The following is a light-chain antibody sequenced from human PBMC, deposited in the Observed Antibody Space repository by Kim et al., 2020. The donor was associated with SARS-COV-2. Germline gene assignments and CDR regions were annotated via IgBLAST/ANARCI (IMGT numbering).Light chain of an antibody. CDR2: GKN. V-gene: IGLV3-19*01. CDR1: SHRSYY. Sequence: ALGQTVRSTCQGDSHRSYYASWYQQKPGQAPVLVIYGKNNRHSGIPDRFSGSSSGNTASLTITGAQAEDEADYYCNSRDSSGNHWVFGGGTKLTVL. J-gene: IGLJ3*02. CDR3: NSRDSSGNHWV.